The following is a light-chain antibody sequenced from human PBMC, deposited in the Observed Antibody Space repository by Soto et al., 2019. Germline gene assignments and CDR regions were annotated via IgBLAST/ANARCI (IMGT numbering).Light chain of an antibody. Sequence: QSALTQPPSASGSPGQSVTISCTGASSDVGGYNYVSWYQHHPGKAPKFMIYEVNKRPSGVPDRFSGFKSGSTASLTVSGLQAEDEADYYCSSYAGSNNLVFGGGTKLTVL. CDR1: SSDVGGYNY. CDR2: EVN. CDR3: SSYAGSNNLV. J-gene: IGLJ2*01. V-gene: IGLV2-8*01.